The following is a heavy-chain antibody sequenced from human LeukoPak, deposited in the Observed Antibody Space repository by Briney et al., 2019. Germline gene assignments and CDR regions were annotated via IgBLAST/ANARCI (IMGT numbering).Heavy chain of an antibody. D-gene: IGHD2-15*01. CDR1: GYSFTTYW. V-gene: IGHV5-51*01. CDR3: ARYCSDVSCGYFDY. J-gene: IGHJ4*02. CDR2: IHPADSNT. Sequence: GESLKISCKGSGYSFTTYWIGWVRQMPGKGLEWMGIIHPADSNTRYSPSFQGQVTMSADKSINTAYLQWSSLKASDTATYYCARYCSDVSCGYFDYWGQGTQVTVSS.